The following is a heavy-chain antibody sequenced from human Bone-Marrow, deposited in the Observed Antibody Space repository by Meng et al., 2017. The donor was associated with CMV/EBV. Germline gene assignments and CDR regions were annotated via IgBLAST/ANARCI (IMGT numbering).Heavy chain of an antibody. CDR1: GGTFSSYT. V-gene: IGHV1-69*04. D-gene: IGHD3-3*01. Sequence: SVKVSCKASGGTFSSYTISWVRQAPGQGLEWMGRIIPILGIANYAQKFQGRVTITADKSTSTAYMELSSLRSEDTAVYYCARDTKNPGLEWLDYYGMAVWGQGNTVNGAS. CDR3: ARDTKNPGLEWLDYYGMAV. J-gene: IGHJ6*01. CDR2: IIPILGIA.